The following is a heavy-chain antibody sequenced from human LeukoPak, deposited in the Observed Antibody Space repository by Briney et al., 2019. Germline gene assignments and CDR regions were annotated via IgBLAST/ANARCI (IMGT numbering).Heavy chain of an antibody. J-gene: IGHJ4*02. CDR2: IYSGGSI. V-gene: IGHV3-66*01. Sequence: GGSLRLSCAASGFTVSSNYMSWVRQAPGKGLEWVSVIYSGGSIYYADSVKDRFTISRDNSKNTLFLQMNALRAEDTAVYYCARGGYCSSTSCLLENWGQGTLVTVSS. CDR3: ARGGYCSSTSCLLEN. D-gene: IGHD2-2*01. CDR1: GFTVSSNY.